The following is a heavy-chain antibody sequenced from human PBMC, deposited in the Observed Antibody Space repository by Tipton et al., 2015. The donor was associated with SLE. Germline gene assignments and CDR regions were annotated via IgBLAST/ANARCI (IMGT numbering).Heavy chain of an antibody. D-gene: IGHD6-6*01. CDR2: ISSSGSTI. V-gene: IGHV3-11*01. CDR3: ASSSSSPDYFDY. CDR1: GGSISSYY. J-gene: IGHJ4*02. Sequence: LSLTCTVSGGSISSYYMSWIRQAPGKGLEWVSYISSSGSTIYYADSVKGRFTISRDNAKNSLYLQMNSLRAEDTAVYYCASSSSSPDYFDYWGQGTLVTVSS.